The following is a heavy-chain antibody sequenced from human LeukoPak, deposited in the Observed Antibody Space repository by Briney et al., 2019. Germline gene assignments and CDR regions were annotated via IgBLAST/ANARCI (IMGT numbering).Heavy chain of an antibody. CDR2: INWNGGST. CDR1: GFTFDDYG. Sequence: GGSLRLSCAASGFTFDDYGMSWVRQAPGKGLEWVSGINWNGGSTGYADSVKGRFTISRDNAKNSLYLQMNSLRAEDTALYYCARDERYYDILTGYYGPSDYWGQGTLVTVSS. V-gene: IGHV3-20*04. J-gene: IGHJ4*02. D-gene: IGHD3-9*01. CDR3: ARDERYYDILTGYYGPSDY.